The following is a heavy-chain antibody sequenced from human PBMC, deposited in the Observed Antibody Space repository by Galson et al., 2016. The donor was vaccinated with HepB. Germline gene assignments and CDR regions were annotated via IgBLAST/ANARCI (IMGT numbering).Heavy chain of an antibody. Sequence: SVKVSCTASGFTFTSSAVQWVRQARGQRLEWMGWIVVGRGNTNYAQKFQERVTITRDLSTTTVYMELSSLRSDDTAMYYCAADAYGDFYFGYWGQGTLVPVSS. D-gene: IGHD4-17*01. V-gene: IGHV1-58*01. CDR1: GFTFTSSA. J-gene: IGHJ4*02. CDR3: AADAYGDFYFGY. CDR2: IVVGRGNT.